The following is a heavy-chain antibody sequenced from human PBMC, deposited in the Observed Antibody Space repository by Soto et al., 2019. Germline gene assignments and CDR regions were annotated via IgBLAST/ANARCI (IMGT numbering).Heavy chain of an antibody. CDR3: ARASFGPGYSAGKGGFDP. V-gene: IGHV1-69*06. D-gene: IGHD1-26*01. Sequence: QVHLVQSGAEVKKPGTSVRVSCNASGGAVSDYVIAWVRQAPGQGPEWMGGSIPRFGTANYAQTFLGRVTMTADKSTNTDYLELNSLTYEDTAVDDCARASFGPGYSAGKGGFDPWGQGTLVTVSS. CDR1: GGAVSDYV. J-gene: IGHJ5*02. CDR2: SIPRFGTA.